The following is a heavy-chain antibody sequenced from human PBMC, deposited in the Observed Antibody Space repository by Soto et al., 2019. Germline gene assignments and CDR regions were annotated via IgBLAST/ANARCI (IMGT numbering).Heavy chain of an antibody. Sequence: SETLSLTCAVSGGSISSGGYSWSWIRQPPGKGLEWIGYIYHSGGTYYNPSLKSRVTMSVDRSKNQFSLKLSSLTAADTAVYYCARAGLGHLVFDPWGQGSLVTVSS. D-gene: IGHD1-1*01. CDR3: ARAGLGHLVFDP. J-gene: IGHJ5*02. CDR1: GGSISSGGYS. CDR2: IYHSGGT. V-gene: IGHV4-30-2*01.